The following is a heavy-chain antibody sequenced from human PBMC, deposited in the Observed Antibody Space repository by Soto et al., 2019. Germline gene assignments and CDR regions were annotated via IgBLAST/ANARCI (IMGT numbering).Heavy chain of an antibody. CDR1: GYTFVSHG. Sequence: ASVKVSCKASGYTFVSHGISWVRQAPGQVFEWMGWISADNDNGNSTQKFQDRVTMTIETSTNTAYMELRNLTSDDTALYYCVRDARQQSPGDVCGQGTLVTVCS. CDR2: ISADNDNG. J-gene: IGHJ4*02. V-gene: IGHV1-18*01. CDR3: VRDARQQSPGDV. D-gene: IGHD2-21*01.